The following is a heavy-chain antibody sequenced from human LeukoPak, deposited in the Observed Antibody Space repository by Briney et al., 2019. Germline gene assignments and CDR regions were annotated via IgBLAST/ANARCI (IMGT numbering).Heavy chain of an antibody. CDR2: SSPNSGGA. Sequence: TSVKVSCKASGYTFSGYYIHWVRQAPGQGLEWMGYSSPNSGGANSAQKFRGRVTMTRDTSISTAYMELTRLGSDDTAVYYCAREGDGLLSKDFDYWGQGTLVTVSS. V-gene: IGHV1-2*02. CDR1: GYTFSGYY. CDR3: AREGDGLLSKDFDY. J-gene: IGHJ4*02. D-gene: IGHD2-15*01.